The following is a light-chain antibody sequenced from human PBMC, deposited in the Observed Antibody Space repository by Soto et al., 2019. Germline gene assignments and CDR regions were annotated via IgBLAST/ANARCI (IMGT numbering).Light chain of an antibody. J-gene: IGLJ1*01. Sequence: QSALAQPRSVSGSPGQSVTISCSGTSSDVGGYNSVSWYQQFPGKAPKLMIYEVSHRPSGVSNRFSGSKSDNTASLTISGLQAEDEADYYCSSYTSISTLYVFGTGTKLTVL. CDR1: SSDVGGYNS. V-gene: IGLV2-14*01. CDR2: EVS. CDR3: SSYTSISTLYV.